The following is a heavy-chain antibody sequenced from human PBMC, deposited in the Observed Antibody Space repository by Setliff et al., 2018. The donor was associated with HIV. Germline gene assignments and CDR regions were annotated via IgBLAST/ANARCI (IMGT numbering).Heavy chain of an antibody. CDR3: ARHGYSSDLRISYCDS. Sequence: SSETLSLTCTVSGGSIYGSDYYWGWILQPPGKGLESIGSIYYSGSTYYKPSLKSRVTISVDTSKNQFSLKLRSVTAADTAVYYCARHGYSSDLRISYCDSWGQGSLVTVSS. CDR2: IYYSGST. J-gene: IGHJ4*02. CDR1: GGSIYGSDYY. V-gene: IGHV4-39*01. D-gene: IGHD5-18*01.